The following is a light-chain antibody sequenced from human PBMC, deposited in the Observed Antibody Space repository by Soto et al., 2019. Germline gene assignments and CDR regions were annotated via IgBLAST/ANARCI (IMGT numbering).Light chain of an antibody. CDR3: SSYTSSSTYV. J-gene: IGLJ1*01. CDR1: ISDVGGYNY. CDR2: DVS. V-gene: IGLV2-14*03. Sequence: LTQPASVSGSPGQSITISCTGTISDVGGYNYVSWYQQHPGKAPKLMIYDVSNRPSGVSNRFSGSKSGNTASLTISGPQAEDEADYYCSSYTSSSTYVFGTGTKVTVL.